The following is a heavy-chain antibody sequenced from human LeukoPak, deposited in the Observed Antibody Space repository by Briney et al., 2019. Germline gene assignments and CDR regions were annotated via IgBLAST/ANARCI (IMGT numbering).Heavy chain of an antibody. V-gene: IGHV3-13*01. CDR3: ARGNYGNDAFDI. Sequence: PGGSLRLSCAASGFTFSSYDMHRVRQATGKGLEWVSAIGTAGDTYYPGSVKGRFTISRENAKNSLYLQMNSLRAGDTAVYYCARGNYGNDAFDIWGQGTMVTVSS. CDR1: GFTFSSYD. CDR2: IGTAGDT. D-gene: IGHD3-10*01. J-gene: IGHJ3*02.